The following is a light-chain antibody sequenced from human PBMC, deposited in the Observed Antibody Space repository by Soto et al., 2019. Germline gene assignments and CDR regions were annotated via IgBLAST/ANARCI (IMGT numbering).Light chain of an antibody. Sequence: SVLTQPASVSGSPGQSITISCTGSRSDIGGFNYVSWYQQHPGKAPKVLIYEVTARSSGVSNRFSGSKSGNTASLTISGLQTDDEADYFCISYTIRSSFYVFGTGTKVTVL. CDR1: RSDIGGFNY. CDR3: ISYTIRSSFYV. J-gene: IGLJ1*01. V-gene: IGLV2-14*01. CDR2: EVT.